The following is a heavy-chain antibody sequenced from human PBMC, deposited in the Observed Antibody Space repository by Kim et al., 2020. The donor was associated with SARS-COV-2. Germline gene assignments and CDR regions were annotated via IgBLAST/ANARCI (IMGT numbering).Heavy chain of an antibody. Sequence: ASVKVSCKASGYTFTSYAMHWVRQAPGQRLEWMGWINAGNGNTKYSQKFQGRVTITRDTSASTAYMELSSLRSEDTAVYYCARAGGGNRPFDYWGQGTPVTVSS. CDR2: INAGNGNT. V-gene: IGHV1-3*01. CDR3: ARAGGGNRPFDY. D-gene: IGHD2-15*01. J-gene: IGHJ4*02. CDR1: GYTFTSYA.